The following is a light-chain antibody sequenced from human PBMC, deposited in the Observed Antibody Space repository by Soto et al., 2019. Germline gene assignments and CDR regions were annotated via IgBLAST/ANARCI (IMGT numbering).Light chain of an antibody. J-gene: IGKJ2*01. Sequence: DIQMTQSPSSLSASVGDRVTITCRASQSISSYLNWYQHQPGKAPKVLIYAASNLQSGVPSRFNGNGSGTDFTLTISSLQPEDFATYFCQQTYRPSYTFAQGTRLEIK. CDR1: QSISSY. CDR3: QQTYRPSYT. CDR2: AAS. V-gene: IGKV1-39*01.